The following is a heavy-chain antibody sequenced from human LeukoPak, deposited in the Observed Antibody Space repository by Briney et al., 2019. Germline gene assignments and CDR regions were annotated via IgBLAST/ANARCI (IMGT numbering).Heavy chain of an antibody. V-gene: IGHV3-23*01. Sequence: PGGSLRLSCAASGFTFSSYAMSWVRQAPGKGLEWVSAISGSGGSTYYADSVKGRVTISRDNSKNTRYLQMNSLRPQDTAVYYCQQDYKQLHYYDSSGEYYFDYWGQGTLVTVSS. CDR2: ISGSGGST. CDR1: GFTFSSYA. D-gene: IGHD3-22*01. J-gene: IGHJ4*02. CDR3: QQDYKQLHYYDSSGEYYFDY.